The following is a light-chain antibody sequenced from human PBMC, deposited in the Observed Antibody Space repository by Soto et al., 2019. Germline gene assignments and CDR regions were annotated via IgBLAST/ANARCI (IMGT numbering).Light chain of an antibody. CDR3: KKYNGAPWT. CDR1: QGISNY. J-gene: IGKJ1*01. CDR2: AAS. V-gene: IGKV1-27*01. Sequence: DIQMTQSPSSLSASVGDRVTLTCRASQGISNYLAWYQQKPGKVPKLLIYAASTLQSGVPSRFSGSGSGTVLTLTISSLQPEDVATYYCKKYNGAPWTFAQGPKVEIK.